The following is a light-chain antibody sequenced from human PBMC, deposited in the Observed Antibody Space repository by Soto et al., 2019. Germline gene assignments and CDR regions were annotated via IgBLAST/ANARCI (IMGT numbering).Light chain of an antibody. CDR2: HVT. CDR3: CSLTASHTYV. J-gene: IGLJ1*01. CDR1: SSDIGHYDY. Sequence: QSALTQPASVSGSPGQSITISCTGTSSDIGHYDYVSWYQQHPGKAPELMIYHVTYRPSGVSNRYSGSKSGNAASLTISGLQADDEADYYCCSLTASHTYVFGSGTKLTVL. V-gene: IGLV2-14*03.